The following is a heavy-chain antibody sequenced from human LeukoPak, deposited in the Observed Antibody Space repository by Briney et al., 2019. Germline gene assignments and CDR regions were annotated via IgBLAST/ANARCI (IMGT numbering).Heavy chain of an antibody. D-gene: IGHD6-6*01. Sequence: GGSLRLSCAASGFTFTIYWMSWVRQAPGKGLEWVANIKQDGSEKYYVDSVEGRFTISRDNAKNPLSLQMNSLRGEDTAVYYCVRALGSSSADYWGQGTLVTVSS. V-gene: IGHV3-7*01. CDR3: VRALGSSSADY. CDR1: GFTFTIYW. J-gene: IGHJ4*02. CDR2: IKQDGSEK.